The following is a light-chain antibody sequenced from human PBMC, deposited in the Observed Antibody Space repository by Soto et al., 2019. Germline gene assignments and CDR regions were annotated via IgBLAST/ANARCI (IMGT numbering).Light chain of an antibody. J-gene: IGKJ2*01. V-gene: IGKV2-30*01. Sequence: DVVMTQSPLSLPVTLGQPASISCRSSQSLVSSDGNTYLSWLQQRPGQSPRRLIYKVSNRDSGVPDRFSGSGSGTDFTLKISRVEAEDVGVYFCMQGTHWPKSFGQGTKLEIK. CDR1: QSLVSSDGNTY. CDR2: KVS. CDR3: MQGTHWPKS.